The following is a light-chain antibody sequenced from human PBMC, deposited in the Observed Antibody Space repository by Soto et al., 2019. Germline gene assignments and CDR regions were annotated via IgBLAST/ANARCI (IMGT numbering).Light chain of an antibody. J-gene: IGKJ2*01. V-gene: IGKV1-5*01. CDR3: QHYNGY. CDR1: QNIRSW. Sequence: DIPITQSPSPLSASVRDRVTITCRASQNIRSWLAWYQQKPGKAPKVLIYDASTLESGVPSRFSGSGFGTEFTLTISSLQPDDFATYYCQHYNGYFGQGTKVDIK. CDR2: DAS.